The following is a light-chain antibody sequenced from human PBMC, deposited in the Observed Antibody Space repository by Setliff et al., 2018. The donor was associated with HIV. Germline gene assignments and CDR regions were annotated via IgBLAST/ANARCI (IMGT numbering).Light chain of an antibody. Sequence: QSVLTQPASVSGSPGQSITISCTGTSSDVGSYDLVSWFQQHPGKAPKLMICEVSKRPAGVSNRFSDSKSGNTASLTISGLQAEDEADYYCCSYAGSTYWVFGGGTKGTVL. J-gene: IGLJ3*02. CDR2: EVS. CDR1: SSDVGSYDL. V-gene: IGLV2-23*02. CDR3: CSYAGSTYWV.